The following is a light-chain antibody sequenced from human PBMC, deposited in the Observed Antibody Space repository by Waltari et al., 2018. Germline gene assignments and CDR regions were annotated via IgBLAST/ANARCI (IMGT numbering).Light chain of an antibody. J-gene: IGLJ2*01. CDR2: GDN. Sequence: QSALTPPASVSGSPGQSITISCTGISTYVRRYAFVSWYQQHPDRAPKVVISGDNKRPSGVPNRFSASNAGNTASLTISGLQAEDEAHYYCSSYAGLGPVLFGGGTKLTV. V-gene: IGLV2-23*01. CDR3: SSYAGLGPVL. CDR1: STYVRRYAF.